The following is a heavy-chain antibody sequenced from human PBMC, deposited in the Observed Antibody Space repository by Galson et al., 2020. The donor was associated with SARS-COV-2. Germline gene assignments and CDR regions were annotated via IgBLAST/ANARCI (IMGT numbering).Heavy chain of an antibody. CDR1: DGSISSGSYY. J-gene: IGHJ5*02. CDR3: ARDASQWGGSGWCWCGP. Sequence: SETLSLTCSVSDGSISSGSYYWNWIRQPAGKGLEWIGRILASGRTDYNPSLKSRVSISIQTSKNQFSLKLTAVTAADTAVYYCARDASQWGGSGWCWCGPWGLGTLVIFSA. V-gene: IGHV4-61*02. D-gene: IGHD6-19*01. CDR2: ILASGRT.